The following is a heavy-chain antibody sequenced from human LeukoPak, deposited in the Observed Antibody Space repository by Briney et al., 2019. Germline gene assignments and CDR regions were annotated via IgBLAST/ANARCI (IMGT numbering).Heavy chain of an antibody. CDR2: ISSSSSYI. D-gene: IGHD3-9*01. Sequence: KPGGSLRLSCAVSGFTFSNYNMNWVRQAPGKGLEWVSFISSSSSYIYYADSVKGRFTIPRDNAKNSLYLQMNSLRAEDTAVYYCARDSGGYFDRNHFGYWGQGTLVTVSS. V-gene: IGHV3-21*01. CDR1: GFTFSNYN. J-gene: IGHJ4*02. CDR3: ARDSGGYFDRNHFGY.